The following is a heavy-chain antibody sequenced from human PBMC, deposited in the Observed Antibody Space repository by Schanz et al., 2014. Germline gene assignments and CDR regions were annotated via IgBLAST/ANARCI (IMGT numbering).Heavy chain of an antibody. CDR2: MNESHSTI. Sequence: EVQLLESGGGLVQPGGSLRLSCLASGFAFSSYGMNWLRQAPGKGLEWVSAMNESHSTIYYADSVRGRFTISRDNSKNTLYLQMNSLRAEDTALYYCARGRVLESWGQGTLVTVSS. CDR1: GFAFSSYG. J-gene: IGHJ5*02. D-gene: IGHD1-1*01. CDR3: ARGRVLES. V-gene: IGHV3-23*01.